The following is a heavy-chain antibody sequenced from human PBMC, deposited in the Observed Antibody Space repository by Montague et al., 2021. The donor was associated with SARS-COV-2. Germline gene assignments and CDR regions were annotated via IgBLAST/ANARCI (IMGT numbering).Heavy chain of an antibody. J-gene: IGHJ4*02. CDR3: ARGMGGSYLNYFDY. Sequence: SETLSLTCTVSGGSISSYYWSWIRQSPGKGLEWIGSIYYSGSTNYNPSLKSRVTILVDMSKNQFSLKLSSVTAADTAVYYCARGMGGSYLNYFDYWGQGTLVTVSS. CDR1: GGSISSYY. CDR2: IYYSGST. V-gene: IGHV4-59*01. D-gene: IGHD1-26*01.